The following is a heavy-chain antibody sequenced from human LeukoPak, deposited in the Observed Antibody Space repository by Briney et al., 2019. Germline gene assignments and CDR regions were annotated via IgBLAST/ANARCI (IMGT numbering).Heavy chain of an antibody. CDR1: GDFISSYY. Sequence: PSETLSLTCTVSGDFISSYYWSWVRQPPGKGLEWIGYIYYSGSTNYNPSLKSRVTISVDTSKNQFSLKLSSVTAADTAVYYCARGGSYDILTGTEFDIWGQGTMVTVSS. V-gene: IGHV4-59*01. CDR2: IYYSGST. J-gene: IGHJ3*02. CDR3: ARGGSYDILTGTEFDI. D-gene: IGHD3-9*01.